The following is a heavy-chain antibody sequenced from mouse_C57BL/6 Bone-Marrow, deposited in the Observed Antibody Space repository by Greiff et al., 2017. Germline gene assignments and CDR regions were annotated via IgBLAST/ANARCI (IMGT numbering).Heavy chain of an antibody. D-gene: IGHD2-4*01. CDR2: IRSKSNNYAT. CDR3: VRRRDDYDVFDY. V-gene: IGHV10-1*01. Sequence: EVQGVESGGGLVQPKGSLKLSCAASGFSFNTYAMNWVRQAPGKGLEWVARIRSKSNNYATYYADSVKDRFTISRDESESMLYLQMNNLKTEDTAMYYCVRRRDDYDVFDYWGQGTTLTVSS. CDR1: GFSFNTYA. J-gene: IGHJ2*01.